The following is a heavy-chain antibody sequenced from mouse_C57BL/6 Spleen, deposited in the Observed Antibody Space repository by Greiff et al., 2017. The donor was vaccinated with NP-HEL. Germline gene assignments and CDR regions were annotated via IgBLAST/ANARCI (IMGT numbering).Heavy chain of an antibody. CDR3: ANGNSGGFDV. CDR1: GYTFTSYW. V-gene: IGHV1-69*01. CDR2: IDPSDSYT. Sequence: QVQLQQPGAELVMPGASVKLSCKASGYTFTSYWMHWVKQRPGQGLEWIGEIDPSDSYTNYNQKFKGKSTLTVDKSSSTASMQLSSLTSEDTAVYYCANGNSGGFDVWGAETTVTVSS. D-gene: IGHD2-1*01. J-gene: IGHJ1*01.